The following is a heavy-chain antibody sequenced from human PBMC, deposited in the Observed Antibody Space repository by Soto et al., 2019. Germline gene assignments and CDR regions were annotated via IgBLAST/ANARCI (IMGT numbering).Heavy chain of an antibody. D-gene: IGHD3-16*01. CDR1: GYTFTTYW. Sequence: GESLKISCKGSGYTFTTYWIRWVRQMPGKGLEWMGRIDPSDSSTSYNPSFQGHVTISADKSISTAFLQWSSLRASDTAIYYCARHGVDYGMDVWGQGTTVTVSS. CDR2: IDPSDSST. V-gene: IGHV5-10-1*01. J-gene: IGHJ6*02. CDR3: ARHGVDYGMDV.